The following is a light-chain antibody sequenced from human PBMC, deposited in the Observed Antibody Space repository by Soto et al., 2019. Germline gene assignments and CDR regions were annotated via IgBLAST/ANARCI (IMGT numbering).Light chain of an antibody. Sequence: QSALTQPASVSGSPGQSITISCTGTSSDVGSYNLVSWYQQHPGKAPKLMIYEDNKRPSGVSNRFSGSKSGNTASLTISGLQAEDEAHYYCCSDAPISTVVFGGGTKLTVL. CDR3: CSDAPISTVV. V-gene: IGLV2-23*01. CDR2: EDN. CDR1: SSDVGSYNL. J-gene: IGLJ3*02.